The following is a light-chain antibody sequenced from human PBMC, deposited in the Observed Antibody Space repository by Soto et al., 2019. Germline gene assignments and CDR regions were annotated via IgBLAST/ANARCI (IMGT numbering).Light chain of an antibody. J-gene: IGLJ1*01. V-gene: IGLV2-14*03. Sequence: QSVLTQPASVSGSPGQSITTSCTGTSSDVGGYNYVSWYQHHPGKAPELMIFDVSNRPSGVSNRFSGSKSGNTASLTISGLQPEDEADYYCSSYTTSNTRQIVFGTGTKVTVL. CDR3: SSYTTSNTRQIV. CDR1: SSDVGGYNY. CDR2: DVS.